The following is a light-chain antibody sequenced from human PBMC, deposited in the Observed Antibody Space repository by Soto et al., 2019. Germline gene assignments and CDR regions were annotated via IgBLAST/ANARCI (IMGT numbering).Light chain of an antibody. CDR3: QSYDTSRIL. Sequence: QSVLTQPPSLSGAPGQRVTISCTGSSSNIGAGYDVNWYQQLPGMAPKLLIYGNNNRPSGVPDRFSGSKSGTSASLAITGLQAEDEADYYCQSYDTSRILFGGGTKVTVL. J-gene: IGLJ2*01. CDR1: SSNIGAGYD. V-gene: IGLV1-40*01. CDR2: GNN.